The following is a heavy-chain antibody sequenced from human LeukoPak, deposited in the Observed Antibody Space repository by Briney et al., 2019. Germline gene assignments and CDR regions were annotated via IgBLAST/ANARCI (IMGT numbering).Heavy chain of an antibody. CDR2: INAGNGNT. Sequence: GASVKVSCKASGYTFTTYAMHWVRQAPGQRLEWMGWINAGNGNTIYSQKFQGRVTITADESTSTAYMELSSLRSEDTAVYYCARGSSSWYRSPYYYGMDVWGQGTTVTVSS. J-gene: IGHJ6*02. CDR1: GYTFTTYA. CDR3: ARGSSSWYRSPYYYGMDV. V-gene: IGHV1-3*01. D-gene: IGHD6-13*01.